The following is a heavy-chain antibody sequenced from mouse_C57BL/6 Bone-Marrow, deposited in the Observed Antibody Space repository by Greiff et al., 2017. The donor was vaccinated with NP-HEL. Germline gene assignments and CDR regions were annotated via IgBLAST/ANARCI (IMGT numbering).Heavy chain of an antibody. CDR2: ISSGGSYT. V-gene: IGHV5-6*01. CDR3: ARHSAIYYDYDGGFAY. J-gene: IGHJ3*01. Sequence: EVQVVESGGDLVKPGGSLKLSCAASGFTFSSYGMSWVRQTPDKRLEWVATISSGGSYTYYPDSVKGRFTISRDNAKNTLYLQMSSLKSEDTAMYYCARHSAIYYDYDGGFAYWGQGTLVTVSA. CDR1: GFTFSSYG. D-gene: IGHD2-4*01.